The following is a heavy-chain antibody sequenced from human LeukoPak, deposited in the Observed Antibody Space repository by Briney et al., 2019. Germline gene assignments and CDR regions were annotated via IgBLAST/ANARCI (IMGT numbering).Heavy chain of an antibody. Sequence: GGSLRLSCAASGFTFSKYWMHWVRQAPGKGLAWVSRIYSDGSITSYADSVKGRFTISRDNSKNTLYLQMNSLRAEDTAVYYCAKDQAAGDAFDIWGQGTMVTVSS. J-gene: IGHJ3*02. CDR1: GFTFSKYW. CDR2: IYSDGSIT. D-gene: IGHD6-13*01. V-gene: IGHV3-74*01. CDR3: AKDQAAGDAFDI.